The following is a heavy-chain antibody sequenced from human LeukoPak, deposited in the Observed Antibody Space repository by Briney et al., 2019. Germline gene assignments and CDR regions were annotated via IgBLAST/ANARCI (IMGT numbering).Heavy chain of an antibody. Sequence: ASVKVSCKASGYTFTSYGISWVRQAPGQGLEWMGWISAYNGNTNYAQKLQGRVTMTTDTSTSTAYMELRSLRSDDTAVYYCASSNYYDSSGYYPWYNWFDPWGQGTLVTASS. CDR3: ASSNYYDSSGYYPWYNWFDP. CDR2: ISAYNGNT. J-gene: IGHJ5*02. CDR1: GYTFTSYG. V-gene: IGHV1-18*01. D-gene: IGHD3-22*01.